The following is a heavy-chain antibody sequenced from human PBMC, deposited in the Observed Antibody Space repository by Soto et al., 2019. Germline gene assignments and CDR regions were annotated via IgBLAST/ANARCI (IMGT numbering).Heavy chain of an antibody. D-gene: IGHD3-10*01. Sequence: GSGPTLVNPTQTLTLTCTFSGFSLSTSGMCVSWIRQPPGKALEWLALIDWDDDKYYSTSLKTRLTISKDTSKNQVVLTMTNMDPVDTATYYCARTFGELLPPSGWFDPWGQGTLVTVSS. CDR3: ARTFGELLPPSGWFDP. J-gene: IGHJ5*02. V-gene: IGHV2-70*01. CDR1: GFSLSTSGMC. CDR2: IDWDDDK.